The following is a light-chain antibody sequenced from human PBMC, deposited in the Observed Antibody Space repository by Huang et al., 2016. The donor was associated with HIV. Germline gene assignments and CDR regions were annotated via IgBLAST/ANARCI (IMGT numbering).Light chain of an antibody. CDR1: QSVSSN. J-gene: IGKJ1*01. Sequence: EMVMTQSPATLSVSPGERATLSCRASQSVSSNLAWYQQKPGQAPRLLIYGASTRANGSPARFSGSGSGTECALTISSLQSEDFAVYYCHQYNNWPPWTFGQGTKVEIK. CDR3: HQYNNWPPWT. CDR2: GAS. V-gene: IGKV3-15*01.